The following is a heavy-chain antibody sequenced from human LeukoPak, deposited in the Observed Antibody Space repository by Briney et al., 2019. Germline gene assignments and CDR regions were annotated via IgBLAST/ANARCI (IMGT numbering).Heavy chain of an antibody. Sequence: GGSLRLSCAASEFTFSTYSMNWVRQAPGKGLEWVLSISSGSGYIFYADSVKGRFTISRDNAKNSLYLQMNSLRAEDTAVYYCARDLGGDYRFDYWGQGTLVTVSS. CDR1: EFTFSTYS. CDR2: ISSGSGYI. CDR3: ARDLGGDYRFDY. J-gene: IGHJ4*02. D-gene: IGHD4-17*01. V-gene: IGHV3-21*01.